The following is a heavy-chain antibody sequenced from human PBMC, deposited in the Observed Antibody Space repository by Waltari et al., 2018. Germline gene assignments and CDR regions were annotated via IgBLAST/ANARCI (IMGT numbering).Heavy chain of an antibody. Sequence: QVQLVQSGSELRKPGASVKVSCKASGYTFTSDGIHWVRRAPGQGPGWMGWMNTEAGIPTEAQGFTGRVVFSLDTSVSTAYLQISDLEAADTAVYYCSRAANWNYVWFGPWGQGTLVTVSS. CDR3: SRAANWNYVWFGP. CDR2: MNTEAGIP. J-gene: IGHJ5*02. CDR1: GYTFTSDG. V-gene: IGHV7-4-1*02. D-gene: IGHD3-16*01.